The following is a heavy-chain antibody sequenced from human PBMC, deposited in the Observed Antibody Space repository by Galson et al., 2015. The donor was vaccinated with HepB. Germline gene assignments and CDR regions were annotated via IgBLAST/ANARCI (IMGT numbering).Heavy chain of an antibody. CDR3: ARGTPYKFDTSGYFPLYYLDY. CDR1: GFTVSSNY. V-gene: IGHV3-66*02. D-gene: IGHD3-22*01. CDR2: IYGGGST. J-gene: IGHJ4*02. Sequence: SLRLSCAASGFTVSSNYMSWVRQAPGKGLEWVSVIYGGGSTYYADSVKGRFSISRDNSKNTLSLQMSSLRAEDTAVYYCARGTPYKFDTSGYFPLYYLDYWGQGTLVTVSS.